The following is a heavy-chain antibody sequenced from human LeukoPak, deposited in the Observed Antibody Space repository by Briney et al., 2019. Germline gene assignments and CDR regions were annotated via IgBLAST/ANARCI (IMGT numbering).Heavy chain of an antibody. CDR2: IRSKANSYAT. CDR3: IRLSLVAI. Sequence: GGSLRLSCAASGFTFSGSAMHWVRQASGKGLEWVGRIRSKANSYATAYAASVKGRFTISRDDSKNTAYLQMNSLKTEDTAVYYCIRLSLVAIWGQGTLVTVSS. D-gene: IGHD5-12*01. V-gene: IGHV3-73*01. J-gene: IGHJ4*02. CDR1: GFTFSGSA.